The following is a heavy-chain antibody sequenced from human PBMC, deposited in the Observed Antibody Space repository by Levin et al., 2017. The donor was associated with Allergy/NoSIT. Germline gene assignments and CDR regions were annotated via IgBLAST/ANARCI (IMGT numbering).Heavy chain of an antibody. CDR1: GYTFTGYY. V-gene: IGHV1-2*02. CDR2: INPNSGGT. Sequence: VASVKVSCKASGYTFTGYYMHWVRQAPGQGLEWMGWINPNSGGTNYAQKFQGRVTMTRDTSISTAYMELSRLRSDDTAVYYCARDRIRSGYSYGCFTGWGQGTLVTVSS. CDR3: ARDRIRSGYSYGCFTG. J-gene: IGHJ4*02. D-gene: IGHD5-18*01.